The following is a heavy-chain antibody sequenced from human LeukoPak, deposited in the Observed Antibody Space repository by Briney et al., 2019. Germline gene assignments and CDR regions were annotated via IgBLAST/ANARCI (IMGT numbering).Heavy chain of an antibody. CDR2: IYTSGST. V-gene: IGHV4-4*07. J-gene: IGHJ3*02. Sequence: PSETLSLTCIVSGDSISSYYWSWIRQPAGKGLQWIGRIYTSGSTNYNPSLKSRVTMSVDTSKKQFSLKLSSVTAADTAVYYCARDSYGSGSGPAFDIWGQGTMVTVPS. CDR1: GDSISSYY. D-gene: IGHD3-10*01. CDR3: ARDSYGSGSGPAFDI.